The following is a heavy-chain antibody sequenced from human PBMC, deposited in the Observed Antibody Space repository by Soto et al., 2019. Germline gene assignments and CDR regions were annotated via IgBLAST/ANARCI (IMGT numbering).Heavy chain of an antibody. D-gene: IGHD1-26*01. CDR3: AKDRRSSTSIYYYYYGLDL. CDR1: GFTFTNNA. Sequence: GGSLRLSCAASGFTFTNNAMSWVRQAPGKGLEWVSVISGSGSYTYYVDSMKGRFTISRDNSKNTLYLQMNNLRAEDTAVYFCAKDRRSSTSIYYYYYGLDLRAQRTTVTVSS. CDR2: ISGSGSYT. V-gene: IGHV3-23*01. J-gene: IGHJ6*02.